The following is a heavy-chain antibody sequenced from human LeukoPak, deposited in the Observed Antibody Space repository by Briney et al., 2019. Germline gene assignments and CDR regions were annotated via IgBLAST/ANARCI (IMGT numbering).Heavy chain of an antibody. D-gene: IGHD1-26*01. CDR2: IIPIFGTA. V-gene: IGHV1-69*05. Sequence: SVKVSCKASGGTFSSYAISWVRQAPGQGLEWTGGIIPIFGTAHYAQKFQGRVTITTDESTSTAYMELSSLRSEDTAVYYCAREVKEPSIFDYWGQGTLVTVSS. CDR3: AREVKEPSIFDY. J-gene: IGHJ4*02. CDR1: GGTFSSYA.